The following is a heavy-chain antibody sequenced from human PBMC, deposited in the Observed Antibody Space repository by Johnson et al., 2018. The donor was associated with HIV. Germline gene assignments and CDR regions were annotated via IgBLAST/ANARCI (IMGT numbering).Heavy chain of an antibody. V-gene: IGHV3-20*04. D-gene: IGHD6-25*01. J-gene: IGHJ3*01. Sequence: MLLVESGGGLVQPGGSLRLSCAASGFTFSSYGMSWVRQAPGKGLEWVSGVSWNGGSAAYADSVKGRFTISRDNAKNSLYLQMNTLRVEDTAFYYCARESGQAFDVWGQRTMVTVSS. CDR2: VSWNGGSA. CDR3: ARESGQAFDV. CDR1: GFTFSSYG.